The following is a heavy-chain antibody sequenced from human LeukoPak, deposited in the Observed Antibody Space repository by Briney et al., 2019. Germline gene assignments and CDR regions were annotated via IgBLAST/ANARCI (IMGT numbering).Heavy chain of an antibody. CDR2: ISGSGGST. D-gene: IGHD3-22*01. CDR1: GFTFSSYA. Sequence: GGSLRLSCAASGFTFSSYAMSWVRKAPGKGLEWVSAISGSGGSTYYADSVKGRFTISRDNSKNTLYLQMNSLRAEDTAVYYCAKDGTSYDSSGYYPSDAFDIWGQGTMVTVSS. V-gene: IGHV3-23*01. J-gene: IGHJ3*02. CDR3: AKDGTSYDSSGYYPSDAFDI.